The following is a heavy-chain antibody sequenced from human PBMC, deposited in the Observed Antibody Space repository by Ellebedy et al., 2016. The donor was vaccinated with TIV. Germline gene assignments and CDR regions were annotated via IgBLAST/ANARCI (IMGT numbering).Heavy chain of an antibody. CDR2: ISGTGGWT. D-gene: IGHD4-17*01. CDR3: ARLPPFYCDYIGHYFDF. J-gene: IGHJ4*02. CDR1: GFSFSNYA. V-gene: IGHV3-23*01. Sequence: PGGSLRLSCAASGFSFSNYAMSWVRQAPGEGLEWVSGISGTGGWTYYADSVRGRFTISRDNSKNTLSLELSRLRPEDTAVYYCARLPPFYCDYIGHYFDFWGQGALVTVSS.